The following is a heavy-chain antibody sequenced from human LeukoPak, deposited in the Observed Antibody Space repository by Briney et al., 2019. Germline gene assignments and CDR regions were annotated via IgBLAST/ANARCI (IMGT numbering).Heavy chain of an antibody. J-gene: IGHJ4*02. CDR2: ISNTGGST. CDR3: AKPPYDSSGYYFH. V-gene: IGHV3-23*01. D-gene: IGHD3-22*01. CDR1: GFSFNTYA. Sequence: GGSLRLSCAASGFSFNTYAMSWVRQAPGKGLEWVSAISNTGGSTYYADSVKGRFTISRDNSKNTLYLQMNSLRAEDTAVYYCAKPPYDSSGYYFHWGQGTLVTVSS.